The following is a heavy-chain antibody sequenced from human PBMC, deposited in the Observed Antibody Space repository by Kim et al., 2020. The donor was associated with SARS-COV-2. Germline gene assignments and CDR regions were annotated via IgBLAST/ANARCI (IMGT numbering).Heavy chain of an antibody. D-gene: IGHD6-19*01. CDR3: ARQKKDSGGWYPTRDY. CDR2: IYPGDSDT. V-gene: IGHV5-51*01. Sequence: GESLKISCKGSGYSFTSYWIGWVRQMPGKGLEWMGIIYPGDSDTRYSPSFQGQVTISADKSISTAYLQWSSLKASDTAMYYCARQKKDSGGWYPTRDYWGQGTLVTVSS. CDR1: GYSFTSYW. J-gene: IGHJ4*02.